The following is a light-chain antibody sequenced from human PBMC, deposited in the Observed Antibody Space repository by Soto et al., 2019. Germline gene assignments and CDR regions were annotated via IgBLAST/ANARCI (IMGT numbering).Light chain of an antibody. V-gene: IGLV2-14*01. CDR3: SSYTTSSTPYV. CDR1: SSDVGGYNY. CDR2: DVS. J-gene: IGLJ1*01. Sequence: QSVLTQPASVSGSPGQSITISCTGTSSDVGGYNYVSWYQQHPGKAPKLMIYDVSNRPSGVSNRFSGSKSGNTASLTISGLQAEDEADYYCSSYTTSSTPYVF.